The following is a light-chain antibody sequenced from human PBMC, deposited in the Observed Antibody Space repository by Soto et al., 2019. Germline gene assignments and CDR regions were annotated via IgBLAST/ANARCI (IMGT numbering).Light chain of an antibody. CDR2: GAS. CDR1: QRVSY. Sequence: EIVLTQSPGTLSLSPGERVTLSCRASQRVSYLAWYQQKPGQAPRVLIYGASSRASGIPDRFRGSGSGTDFTLTINRLEPEDFAVYYCQQYGNSPPYTFGQGTKLEIK. CDR3: QQYGNSPPYT. V-gene: IGKV3-20*01. J-gene: IGKJ2*01.